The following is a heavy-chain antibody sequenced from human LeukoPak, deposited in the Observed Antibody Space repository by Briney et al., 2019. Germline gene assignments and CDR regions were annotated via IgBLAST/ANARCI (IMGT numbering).Heavy chain of an antibody. Sequence: QPGGSLRLSCAASGFTFSSYDMHWVRQATGKGLEWVSAIGTAGDTYYPGSVKGRFTISGENAKNSLYLQMNSLRAGDTAVYYCAKDPSSYSSGWYVYYYYGMDVWGQGTTVTVSS. J-gene: IGHJ6*02. CDR3: AKDPSSYSSGWYVYYYYGMDV. V-gene: IGHV3-13*04. D-gene: IGHD6-19*01. CDR2: IGTAGDT. CDR1: GFTFSSYD.